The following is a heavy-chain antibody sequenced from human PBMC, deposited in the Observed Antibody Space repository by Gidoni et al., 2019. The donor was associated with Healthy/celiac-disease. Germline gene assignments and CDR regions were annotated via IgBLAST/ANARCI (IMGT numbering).Heavy chain of an antibody. D-gene: IGHD3-9*01. V-gene: IGHV4-34*01. CDR3: ARGRRPLVF. J-gene: IGHJ3*01. CDR2: INHSGST. Sequence: GLEWIGEINHSGSTNYNPSLKSRVTISVDTSKNQFSLKLSSVTAADTAVYYCARGRRPLVFWGQGTMVTVSS.